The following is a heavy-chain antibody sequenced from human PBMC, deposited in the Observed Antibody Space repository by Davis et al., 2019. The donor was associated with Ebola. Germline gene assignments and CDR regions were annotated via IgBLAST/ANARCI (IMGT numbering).Heavy chain of an antibody. CDR1: GGSFSGYY. CDR2: INHSGST. J-gene: IGHJ3*02. V-gene: IGHV4-34*01. D-gene: IGHD3-22*01. CDR3: ARGHRAMIAPKRAFDI. Sequence: SQTLSLTCAVYGGSFSGYYWSWIRQPPGKGLEWIGEINHSGSTNYNPSLKSRVTISVDTSKNQFSLRLTSVTAADTAVYYCARGHRAMIAPKRAFDIWGQGTMVTVSS.